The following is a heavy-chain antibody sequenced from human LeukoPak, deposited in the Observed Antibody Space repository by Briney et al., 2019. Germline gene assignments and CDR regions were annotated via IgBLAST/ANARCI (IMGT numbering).Heavy chain of an antibody. CDR2: ISSSSSYI. J-gene: IGHJ6*02. Sequence: GGSLRLSCAVSGFTFSSYSMDCVRQAPGKGLEWVSSISSSSSYIYYADSVKGRFTISRDNAKNSLYLQMNSLRAEDTAVYYCARGRNGLLWFGELSPDYYYYYGINLWGQGTTVTVSS. D-gene: IGHD3-10*01. CDR3: ARGRNGLLWFGELSPDYYYYYGINL. V-gene: IGHV3-21*01. CDR1: GFTFSSYS.